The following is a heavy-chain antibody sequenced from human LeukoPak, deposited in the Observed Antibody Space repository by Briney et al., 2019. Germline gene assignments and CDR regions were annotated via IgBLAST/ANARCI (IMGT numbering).Heavy chain of an antibody. D-gene: IGHD5-18*01. V-gene: IGHV3-23*01. CDR3: AKDTSGYSYGYDAFDI. CDR2: ISGSGSNT. Sequence: GGSLRLSCAASGFTFSSYAMSWVRQAPGKGLEWVSDISGSGSNTYYTDSVKGRFTISRDNSKNTLYLQMNSLRAEDTAVYYCAKDTSGYSYGYDAFDIWGQGTMVTVSS. CDR1: GFTFSSYA. J-gene: IGHJ3*02.